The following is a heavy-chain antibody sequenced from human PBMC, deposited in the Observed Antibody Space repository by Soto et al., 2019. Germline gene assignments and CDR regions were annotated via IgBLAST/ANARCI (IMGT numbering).Heavy chain of an antibody. CDR1: GFTFSMYA. CDR2: ISDTGDRA. D-gene: IGHD2-15*01. CDR3: AKRVWASVIAPSDY. V-gene: IGHV3-23*01. J-gene: IGHJ4*02. Sequence: PGGSLRLSCAASGFTFSMYAMAWVRQAPGKGLEWISVISDTGDRAYHADSVKGRFTTSRDNSKNTLYLQMNSLRPEDTALYYCAKRVWASVIAPSDYWGQGTLLTVSS.